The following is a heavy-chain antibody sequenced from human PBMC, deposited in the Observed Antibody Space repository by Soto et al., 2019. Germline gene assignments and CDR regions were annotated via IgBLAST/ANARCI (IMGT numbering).Heavy chain of an antibody. J-gene: IGHJ6*03. CDR1: GFTFSSYG. CDR2: ISYDGSNK. Sequence: QVQLVESGGGVVQPGRSLRLSCAASGFTFSSYGMHWVRQAPGKGLEWVAVISYDGSNKYYADSVKGRFTISRDNSKNTLYLQMNSLRAEDTAVYYCTTTPQQLVFYYYYYYMDVWGKGTTVTVSS. D-gene: IGHD6-6*01. V-gene: IGHV3-30*03. CDR3: TTTPQQLVFYYYYYYMDV.